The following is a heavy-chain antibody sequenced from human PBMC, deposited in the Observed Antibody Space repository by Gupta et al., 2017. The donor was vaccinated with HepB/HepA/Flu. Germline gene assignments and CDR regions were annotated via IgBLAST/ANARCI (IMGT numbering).Heavy chain of an antibody. CDR1: GFSLHADGVH. D-gene: IGHD6-13*01. V-gene: IGHV2-5*02. Sequence: QITLKEPGPTLVKPTQTLTLTCTFSGFSLHADGVHVGWIRQPPGKALEWLALVYWDDDKRYNPSLKSRLTITGDTPKKQVGLTLTNVDPVDTATYYCAHSGGSSVGAFDVWGRGTRVNVSP. CDR2: VYWDDDK. J-gene: IGHJ3*01. CDR3: AHSGGSSVGAFDV.